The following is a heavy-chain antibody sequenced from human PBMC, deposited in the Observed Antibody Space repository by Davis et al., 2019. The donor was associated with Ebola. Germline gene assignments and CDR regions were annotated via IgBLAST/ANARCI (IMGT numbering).Heavy chain of an antibody. J-gene: IGHJ4*02. CDR2: INAGNGNT. CDR1: GYTFTSYD. CDR3: VKDVVRGSLIGRLDY. D-gene: IGHD3-10*01. V-gene: IGHV1-3*01. Sequence: ASVKVSCKASGYTFTSYDINWVRQAPGQRLEWMGWINAGNGNTKYSQKFQGRVTITRDTSASTAYMELSSLRTEDTAVYYCVKDVVRGSLIGRLDYWGQGTLVTVSS.